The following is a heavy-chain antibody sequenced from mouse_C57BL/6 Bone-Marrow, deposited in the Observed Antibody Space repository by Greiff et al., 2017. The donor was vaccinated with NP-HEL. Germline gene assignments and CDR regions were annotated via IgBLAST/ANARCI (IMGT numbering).Heavy chain of an antibody. Sequence: EVQLQQSGAELVRPGASVKLSCTASGFNIKDDYMHWVKQRPEQGLEWIGWIDPENGDTEYASKFQGKATITADTSSNTAYLQLSSLTSEHTAVYYCTSIYYGNPFAYWGQGTLVTVSA. CDR1: GFNIKDDY. CDR2: IDPENGDT. J-gene: IGHJ3*01. CDR3: TSIYYGNPFAY. D-gene: IGHD2-1*01. V-gene: IGHV14-4*01.